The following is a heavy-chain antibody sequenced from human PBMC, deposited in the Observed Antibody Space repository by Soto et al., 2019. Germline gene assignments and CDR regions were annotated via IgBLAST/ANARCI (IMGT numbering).Heavy chain of an antibody. Sequence: EVQLVESGGGLVQSGRSLRLSCAASGFTFDDYAMHWVRQVPGKGLEWVSGLSWNSASIGYADSVKGRFTISRDNAKNSLYLQMNSLRAEDTAVYYCAILDSSTWYTGYYFDYWGQGTLVTVSS. V-gene: IGHV3-9*01. CDR1: GFTFDDYA. D-gene: IGHD6-13*01. CDR3: AILDSSTWYTGYYFDY. J-gene: IGHJ4*02. CDR2: LSWNSASI.